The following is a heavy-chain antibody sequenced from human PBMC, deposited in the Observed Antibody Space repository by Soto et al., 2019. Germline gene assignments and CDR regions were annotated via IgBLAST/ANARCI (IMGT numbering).Heavy chain of an antibody. V-gene: IGHV3-30*03. CDR1: GFTFSSYG. Sequence: QVQLVESGGGVVQPGRSLRLSCAASGFTFSSYGMHWVRQAPGKGLEWVSVISYDGSNKYYADSVQGRFTISRDNSKNPMYLQMNSLRAEDTAVYYCAPGGSGSYLIVDYYYYYGMDVWGQGTTVTVSS. CDR3: APGGSGSYLIVDYYYYYGMDV. J-gene: IGHJ6*02. D-gene: IGHD1-26*01. CDR2: ISYDGSNK.